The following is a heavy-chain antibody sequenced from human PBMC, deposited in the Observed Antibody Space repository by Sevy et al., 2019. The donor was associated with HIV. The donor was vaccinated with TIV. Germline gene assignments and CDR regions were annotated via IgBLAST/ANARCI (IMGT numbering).Heavy chain of an antibody. CDR3: AKDLAQGGTLNFYYYGMDF. D-gene: IGHD3-16*01. CDR1: GFNFNDYA. J-gene: IGHJ6*02. Sequence: SLKISCIASGFNFNDYAMHWVRQVPGKGLGWVSGINWFGTIIGYGDSVKGRFTISRDNARKSVYLEMNSLSPEDTALYYCAKDLAQGGTLNFYYYGMDFWGQGTTVTVSS. CDR2: INWFGTII. V-gene: IGHV3-9*01.